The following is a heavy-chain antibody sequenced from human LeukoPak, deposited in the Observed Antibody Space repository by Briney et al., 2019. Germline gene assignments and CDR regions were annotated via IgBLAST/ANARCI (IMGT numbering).Heavy chain of an antibody. CDR3: ASDSSSWPGWFDP. V-gene: IGHV3-21*01. Sequence: PGGSLRLSCAASGFTFSSYSMNWVRQAPGKGLEWVSSISSSSSYIYYADSVKGRFTISRDNAKNSLYLQMNSLRAEDTAVYYCASDSSSWPGWFDPWGQGTLVTVSS. CDR1: GFTFSSYS. D-gene: IGHD6-13*01. J-gene: IGHJ5*02. CDR2: ISSSSSYI.